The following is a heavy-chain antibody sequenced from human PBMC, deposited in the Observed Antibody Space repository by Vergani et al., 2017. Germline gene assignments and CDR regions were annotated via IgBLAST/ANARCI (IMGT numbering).Heavy chain of an antibody. CDR2: IKNTGDGT. V-gene: IGHV3-23*01. D-gene: IGHD5-24*01. CDR3: GRGSDNYN. J-gene: IGHJ4*02. Sequence: EVQLLQSEGAVVQPGGSLRLSCVASGFTFSSHAMIWVRQGHGQGLEWVSSIKNTGDGTHDADSVKGRFTISRENSKKTLYLQMTSLRVESQAVYYCGRGSDNYNWCQGTLVNVSS. CDR1: GFTFSSHA.